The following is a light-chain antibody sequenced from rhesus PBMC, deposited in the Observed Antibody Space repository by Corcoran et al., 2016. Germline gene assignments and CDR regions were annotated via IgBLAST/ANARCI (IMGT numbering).Light chain of an antibody. CDR1: DNVNNH. Sequence: DIQMTQSPSSLSASVGDRVTITCRASDNVNNHLHWYPQKPGKAPKILIYKASTLQSGVPSRFSGSGAGTDCTLTISSLQPEDFAIYYCQHSYGPPLTFGGGTKVELK. CDR2: KAS. J-gene: IGKJ4*01. CDR3: QHSYGPPLT. V-gene: IGKV1-74*01.